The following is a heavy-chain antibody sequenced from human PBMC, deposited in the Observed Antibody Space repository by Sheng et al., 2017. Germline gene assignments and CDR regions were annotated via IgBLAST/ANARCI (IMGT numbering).Heavy chain of an antibody. D-gene: IGHD6-13*01. V-gene: IGHV3-33*01. CDR2: IWYDESYK. CDR3: ATLWQHLVNDI. J-gene: IGHJ3*02. CDR1: GFTFKDYG. Sequence: QVQLVDSGGGVVQPGTSLRLSCAASGFTFKDYGMHWVRQAPGKGLEWVAAIWYDESYKYYADSVKGRFTIARDNSKNTLYLQMNNLRGEDTAVYHCATLWQHLVNDIWGQGTTVTVSS.